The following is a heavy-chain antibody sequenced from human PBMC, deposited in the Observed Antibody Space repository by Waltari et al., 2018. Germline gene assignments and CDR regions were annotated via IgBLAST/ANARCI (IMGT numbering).Heavy chain of an antibody. Sequence: EVQLLESGGGLVQPGGSLRLSCAASGFTFSSYAMSWVRQAPGKGLEWVSVIYSGGSTYYADSVKGRFTISRDNSKNTLYLQMNSLRAEDTAVYYCAKEQLVDNAFDIWGQGTMVTVSS. J-gene: IGHJ3*02. CDR2: IYSGGST. CDR1: GFTFSSYA. CDR3: AKEQLVDNAFDI. V-gene: IGHV3-23*03. D-gene: IGHD6-6*01.